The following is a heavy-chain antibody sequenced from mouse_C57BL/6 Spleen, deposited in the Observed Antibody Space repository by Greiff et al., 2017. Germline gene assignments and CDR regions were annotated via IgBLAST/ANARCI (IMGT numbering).Heavy chain of an antibody. Sequence: QVQLQQSGPELVKPGASVTISCQASGYAFSSSWLNWVKQRPGKGLEGIGRIYPGDGDTNYNGKFKGKATLTADKSSSTAYMQLSSLTSEDSAVYFCASTGTDYAMDYWGQGTSVTVS. CDR3: ASTGTDYAMDY. CDR1: GYAFSSSW. D-gene: IGHD4-1*02. V-gene: IGHV1-82*01. CDR2: IYPGDGDT. J-gene: IGHJ4*01.